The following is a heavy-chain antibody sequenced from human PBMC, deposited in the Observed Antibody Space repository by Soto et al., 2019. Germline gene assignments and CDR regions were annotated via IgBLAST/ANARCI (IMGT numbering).Heavy chain of an antibody. Sequence: SETLSLTCTVSGGSIIRGGYYWSLIRQDPGKGLEWIGYIYYSGSTYYNPSLKSRVTISVDTSKNQFSLKLSSVTAADTAVYYCARDLWVTTSNWFDPWGQGTLVTVSS. CDR3: ARDLWVTTSNWFDP. D-gene: IGHD4-17*01. CDR1: GGSIIRGGYY. CDR2: IYYSGST. J-gene: IGHJ5*02. V-gene: IGHV4-31*03.